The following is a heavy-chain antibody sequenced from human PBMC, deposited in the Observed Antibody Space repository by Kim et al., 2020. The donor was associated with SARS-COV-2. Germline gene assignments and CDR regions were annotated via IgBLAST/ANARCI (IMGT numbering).Heavy chain of an antibody. CDR2: INPSGGST. J-gene: IGHJ6*03. V-gene: IGHV1-46*01. CDR1: GYTFTSYY. D-gene: IGHD1-7*01. Sequence: ASVKVSCKASGYTFTSYYMHWVRQAPGQGLEWMGIINPSGGSTSYAQKFQGRVTMTRDTSTSTVYMELSSLRSEDTAVYYCARDPFNWNYLSYYYYYMDVWGKGTTVTVSS. CDR3: ARDPFNWNYLSYYYYYMDV.